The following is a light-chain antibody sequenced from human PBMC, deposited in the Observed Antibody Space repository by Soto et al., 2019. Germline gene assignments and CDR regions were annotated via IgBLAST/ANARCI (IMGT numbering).Light chain of an antibody. CDR1: QSVRSN. Sequence: EIVMTQSPATLSVSPGERATLSCRASQSVRSNLAWYQQRPGQATRLLIYGASTRATGIPARFSGSGSGTEFTLTISSLQSEDFAVYYCQQYSDWPPITFGQGTRLEIK. V-gene: IGKV3-15*01. J-gene: IGKJ5*01. CDR2: GAS. CDR3: QQYSDWPPIT.